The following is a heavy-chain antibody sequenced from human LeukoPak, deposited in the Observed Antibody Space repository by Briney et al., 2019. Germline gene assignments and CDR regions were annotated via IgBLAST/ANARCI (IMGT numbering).Heavy chain of an antibody. CDR2: INPNSGGT. CDR3: ARDPVVGALGGYFDY. CDR1: GYTFSGYY. J-gene: IGHJ4*02. V-gene: IGHV1-2*02. D-gene: IGHD1-26*01. Sequence: VASVKVSCKASGYTFSGYYIHWVRQAPGQGLEWMGWINPNSGGTNYAQKFQGRVTMTRDTSISTAYLELSRLRSDDTAVYFCARDPVVGALGGYFDYWGQGTLVTVS.